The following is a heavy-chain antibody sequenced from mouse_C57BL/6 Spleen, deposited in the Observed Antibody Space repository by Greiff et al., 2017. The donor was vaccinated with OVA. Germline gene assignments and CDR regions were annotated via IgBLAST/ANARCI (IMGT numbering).Heavy chain of an antibody. J-gene: IGHJ4*01. D-gene: IGHD3-2*02. Sequence: EVQLQQSGPELVKPGASVKISCKASGYSFTDYNLNWVKRSNGKSLEWIGLINPNYGTPSSNLKFKGKATLTVDQSSSTAYMQLNSLTSEDSAVYYCAYSSGYDYYAMDYWGQGTSVTVSS. CDR1: GYSFTDYN. CDR2: INPNYGTP. CDR3: AYSSGYDYYAMDY. V-gene: IGHV1-39*01.